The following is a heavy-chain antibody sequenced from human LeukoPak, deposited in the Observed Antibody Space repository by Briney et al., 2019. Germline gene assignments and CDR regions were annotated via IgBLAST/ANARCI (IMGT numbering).Heavy chain of an antibody. V-gene: IGHV3-33*01. Sequence: PGRSLRLSCAASGFTFSSYGMHWVRQAPGKGLEWVAVIWYDGSNKYYADSVKGRFTISRDNSKNTLYLRMNSLRAEDTAVYYCARDLDTAMVSWGQGTLVTVSS. CDR1: GFTFSSYG. CDR3: ARDLDTAMVS. CDR2: IWYDGSNK. J-gene: IGHJ5*02. D-gene: IGHD5-18*01.